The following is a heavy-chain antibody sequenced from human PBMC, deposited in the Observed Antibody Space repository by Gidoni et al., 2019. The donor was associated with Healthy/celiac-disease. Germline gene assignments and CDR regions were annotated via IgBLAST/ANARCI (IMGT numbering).Heavy chain of an antibody. CDR3: ARDPTFPVYDYVWGPPDY. D-gene: IGHD3-16*01. V-gene: IGHV1-3*01. Sequence: QVQLVQSGAEVKKPGASVKVSCKASGYTFTSYAMHWVRQAPGQRLEWMGWINAGNGNTKYSQKFQGRVTITRDTSASTAYMELSSLRSEDTAVYYCARDPTFPVYDYVWGPPDYWGQGTLVTVSS. CDR1: GYTFTSYA. J-gene: IGHJ4*02. CDR2: INAGNGNT.